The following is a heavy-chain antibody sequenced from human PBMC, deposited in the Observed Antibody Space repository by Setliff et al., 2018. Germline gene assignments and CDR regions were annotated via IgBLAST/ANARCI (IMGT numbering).Heavy chain of an antibody. V-gene: IGHV3-72*01. Sequence: GGSLRLSCAASGFTFSDHYMDWVRQAPGKGLEWVGRIRNKVNSYITQYAASVEGRFTISRDDSKNSLYLQVNSLKTEDTAVYYCTRDFWPESSGFAFGQWGQGTLVTVSS. CDR1: GFTFSDHY. CDR3: TRDFWPESSGFAFGQ. D-gene: IGHD3-22*01. J-gene: IGHJ4*02. CDR2: IRNKVNSYIT.